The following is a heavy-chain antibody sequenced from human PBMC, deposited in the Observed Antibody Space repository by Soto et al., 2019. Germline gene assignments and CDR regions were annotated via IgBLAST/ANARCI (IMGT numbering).Heavy chain of an antibody. CDR1: GSTFTSYG. CDR2: ISAYNGNT. CDR3: ARIIFQAAAHKYYFDY. Sequence: GAPVKSSCKASGSTFTSYGISWVRQAPGQGLEWMGWISAYNGNTNYAQKLQGRVTMTTDTSTSTAYMELRSLRSDDTAVYYCARIIFQAAAHKYYFDYWGQGTLVTVSS. D-gene: IGHD6-13*01. J-gene: IGHJ4*02. V-gene: IGHV1-18*04.